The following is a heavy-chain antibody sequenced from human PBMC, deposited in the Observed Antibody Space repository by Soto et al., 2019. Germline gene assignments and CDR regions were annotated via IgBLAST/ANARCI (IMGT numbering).Heavy chain of an antibody. CDR3: ARYGDYYGSRGYFLRDAFDI. J-gene: IGHJ3*02. V-gene: IGHV3-11*01. CDR1: GFTFSDSY. CDR2: ISGSGDII. D-gene: IGHD3-22*01. Sequence: QVQLVESGGGLVKPGGSLRLSCAASGFTFSDSYMSWIRQAPGKGLEWVSSISGSGDIIEYADSVKGRLTISRDNAKKAVDLQMNSLRAEDTAVYYCARYGDYYGSRGYFLRDAFDIWGQGTMVTVSS.